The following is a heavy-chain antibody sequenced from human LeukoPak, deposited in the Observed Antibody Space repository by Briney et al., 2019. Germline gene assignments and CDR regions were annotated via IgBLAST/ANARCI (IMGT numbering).Heavy chain of an antibody. Sequence: GGSLRLSCVASGNTFSRHWMKWVRQAPGKGLEWVSSISNSGSFEFYADSVKGRFTVSRGNAKHSLYLQMNGLRAEDTAVYYCARGHYGDTYGMDVWGQGTAVTVSS. CDR1: GNTFSRHW. J-gene: IGHJ6*02. V-gene: IGHV3-21*01. CDR2: ISNSGSFE. D-gene: IGHD4-17*01. CDR3: ARGHYGDTYGMDV.